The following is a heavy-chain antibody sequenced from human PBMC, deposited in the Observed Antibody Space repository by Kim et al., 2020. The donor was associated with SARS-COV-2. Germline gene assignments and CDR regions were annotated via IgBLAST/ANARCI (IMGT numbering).Heavy chain of an antibody. D-gene: IGHD3-10*01. Sequence: GGSLRLSCAATGFTFSKYSMTWVRQAPGKGLEWVSSISGWGETYYADSVKSRCAVSSDDSKNTVFLQENSLITAETAAYYYSARSAYGITWHLDYCGQGT. CDR3: SARSAYGITWHLDY. CDR1: GFTFSKYS. J-gene: IGHJ4*02. V-gene: IGHV3-23*01. CDR2: ISGWGET.